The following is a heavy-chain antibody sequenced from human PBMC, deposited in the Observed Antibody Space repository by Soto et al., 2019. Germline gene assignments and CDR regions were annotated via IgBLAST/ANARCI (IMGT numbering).Heavy chain of an antibody. Sequence: EVQLVESGGGLVKPGGSLRHSFVPSGSMSGGYARNWVRRAPGKGRRRVSYISSSSSNIQYAGSVKGRFTISRDNAKNSLHLQINSLRDEDTAVYYCARDCSLGSRYCRWFDPWGQGTLVTVSS. CDR3: ARDCSLGSRYCRWFDP. V-gene: IGHV3-48*02. CDR2: ISSSSSNI. J-gene: IGHJ5*02. CDR1: GSMSGGYA. D-gene: IGHD2-15*01.